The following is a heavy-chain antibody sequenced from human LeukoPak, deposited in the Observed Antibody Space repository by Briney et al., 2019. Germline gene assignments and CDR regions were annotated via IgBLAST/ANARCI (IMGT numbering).Heavy chain of an antibody. CDR3: AKDLGWSPKYYFDY. CDR2: IWYDGSNK. D-gene: IGHD2-15*01. Sequence: PGGSLRLSCAASGFTFSDYYMSWIRQAPGKGLEWVAVIWYDGSNKYYADSVKGRFTISRDNSKNTLYLQMNSLRAEDTAVYYCAKDLGWSPKYYFDYWGQGTLVTVSS. CDR1: GFTFSDYY. V-gene: IGHV3-33*06. J-gene: IGHJ4*02.